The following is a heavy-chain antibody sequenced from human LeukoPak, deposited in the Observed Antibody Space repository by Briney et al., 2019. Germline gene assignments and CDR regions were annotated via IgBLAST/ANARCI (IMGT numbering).Heavy chain of an antibody. CDR2: INHSGST. D-gene: IGHD3-10*01. V-gene: IGHV4-34*01. CDR3: ARDPWYYYGSGSYYIYYMDV. J-gene: IGHJ6*03. Sequence: SETLSLTCAVYGGPFSGYYWSWIRQPPGKGLEWIGEINHSGSTNYNPSLKSRVTISVDTSKNQFSLKLSSVTAADTAVYYCARDPWYYYGSGSYYIYYMDVWGKGTTVTVSS. CDR1: GGPFSGYY.